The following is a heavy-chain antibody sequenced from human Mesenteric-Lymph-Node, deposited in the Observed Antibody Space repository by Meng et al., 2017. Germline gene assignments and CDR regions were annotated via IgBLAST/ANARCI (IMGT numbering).Heavy chain of an antibody. V-gene: IGHV1-69*05. D-gene: IGHD3-10*01. CDR2: IIPIFGTA. CDR3: ARVHRGGVIIRFSYGMDV. CDR1: GGTFSSYA. J-gene: IGHJ6*02. Sequence: SVKVSCKASGGTFSSYAISWVRQAPGQGLEWMGGIIPIFGTANYAQKFQGRVTITTDESTSTAYMELSSLRSEDTAVYYCARVHRGGVIIRFSYGMDVWGQGTTVTVSS.